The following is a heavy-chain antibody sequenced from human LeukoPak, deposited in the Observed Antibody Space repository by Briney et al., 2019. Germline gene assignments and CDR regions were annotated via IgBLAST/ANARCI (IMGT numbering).Heavy chain of an antibody. CDR1: GGTFSSYA. Sequence: SVKVSCKASGGTFSSYATSWVRQAPGQGLEWMGRIIPILGIANYAQKFQGRVTITADKSTSTAYMELSSLRSEDTAMYYCARESYSGGPYFDYWGQGTLVTVSS. CDR2: IIPILGIA. CDR3: ARESYSGGPYFDY. D-gene: IGHD2-15*01. V-gene: IGHV1-69*04. J-gene: IGHJ4*02.